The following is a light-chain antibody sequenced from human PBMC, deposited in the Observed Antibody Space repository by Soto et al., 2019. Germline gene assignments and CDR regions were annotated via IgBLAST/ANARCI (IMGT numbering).Light chain of an antibody. Sequence: DIKMTQSPSTLSGSPGDRVTLSCRASQTISSSLAWYQQKPGKAPKLLIYKASTLESGVPARFSGSGSGTEFTLTISSLQSEDFAVYYCQQYNKWPRWTFGQGTKVEI. V-gene: IGKV1-5*03. CDR3: QQYNKWPRWT. CDR2: KAS. CDR1: QTISSS. J-gene: IGKJ1*01.